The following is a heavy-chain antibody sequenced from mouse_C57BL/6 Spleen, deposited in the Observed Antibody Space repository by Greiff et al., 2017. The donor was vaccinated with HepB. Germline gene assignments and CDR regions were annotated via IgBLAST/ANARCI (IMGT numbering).Heavy chain of an antibody. CDR3: ARWGTTVVAHYYAMDY. CDR2: IDPSDSYT. D-gene: IGHD1-1*01. CDR1: GYTFTSYW. V-gene: IGHV1-69*01. Sequence: QVQLQQPGAELVMPGASVKLSCKASGYTFTSYWMHWVKQRPGQGLEWIGEIDPSDSYTNYNQKLKGKSKLTVDKSSSTAYMQLSSLTSEDSAVYYCARWGTTVVAHYYAMDYWGQGTSVTVSS. J-gene: IGHJ4*01.